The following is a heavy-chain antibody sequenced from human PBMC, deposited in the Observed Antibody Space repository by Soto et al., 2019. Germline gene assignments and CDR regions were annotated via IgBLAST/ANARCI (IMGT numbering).Heavy chain of an antibody. Sequence: ASVKVSCKASGYTFTGYYMHWVRQAPGQGLEWMGWINPNSGGTNYAQKFQGWVTMTRDTSISTAYMELSRLRSDDTAVYYCARGVGYYGSGSYYTGLYGMDVWGQGTTVTV. CDR1: GYTFTGYY. J-gene: IGHJ6*02. D-gene: IGHD3-10*01. V-gene: IGHV1-2*04. CDR3: ARGVGYYGSGSYYTGLYGMDV. CDR2: INPNSGGT.